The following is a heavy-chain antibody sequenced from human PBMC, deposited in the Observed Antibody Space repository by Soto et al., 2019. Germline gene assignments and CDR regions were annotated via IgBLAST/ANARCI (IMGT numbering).Heavy chain of an antibody. D-gene: IGHD4-17*01. Sequence: GASVKVSCKAPGYTFNTYGITWVRQAPGQGLEWMGWINPYNGNTKFAQKLQDRVTMTTATSTSTAYMELASLRSDDTAVYYCARGCIAVTTHLCYWGQGTLVTVSS. CDR3: ARGCIAVTTHLCY. CDR2: INPYNGNT. CDR1: GYTFNTYG. J-gene: IGHJ4*02. V-gene: IGHV1-18*01.